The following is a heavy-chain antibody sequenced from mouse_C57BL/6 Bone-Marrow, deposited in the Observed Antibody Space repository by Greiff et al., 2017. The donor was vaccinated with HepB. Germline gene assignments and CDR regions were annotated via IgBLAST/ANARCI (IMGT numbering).Heavy chain of an antibody. CDR1: GFTFSDYY. V-gene: IGHV5-16*01. CDR3: ASLYYGSSSLYWYFDV. D-gene: IGHD1-1*01. J-gene: IGHJ1*03. Sequence: DVKLVESEGGLVQPGSSMKLSCTASGFTFSDYYMAWVRQVPEKGLEWVANINYDGSSTYYLDSLKSRFIISSDNAKNILYLQMSSLKSEDTATYYCASLYYGSSSLYWYFDVWGTGTTVTVSS. CDR2: INYDGSST.